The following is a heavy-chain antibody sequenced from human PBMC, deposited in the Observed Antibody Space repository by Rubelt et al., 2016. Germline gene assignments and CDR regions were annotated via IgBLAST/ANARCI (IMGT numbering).Heavy chain of an antibody. V-gene: IGHV3-48*01. D-gene: IGHD6-19*01. Sequence: GGGLVQPGGSLRLSCEASGFTFSSYSMNWVRQAPGKGLEWVSYISSSSSTIYYADSVKGRFTISRDNAKNSLYLQMNSLRAEDTAVYYCARGIALASDSWGQGTLVTVSS. CDR3: ARGIALASDS. CDR1: GFTFSSYS. CDR2: ISSSSSTI. J-gene: IGHJ5*01.